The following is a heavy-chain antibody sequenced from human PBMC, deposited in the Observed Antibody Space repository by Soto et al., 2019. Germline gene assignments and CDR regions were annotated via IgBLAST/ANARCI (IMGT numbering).Heavy chain of an antibody. CDR1: GGSISSYY. V-gene: IGHV4-59*08. J-gene: IGHJ6*04. Sequence: SETLSLTCTVSGGSISSYYWSWIRQPPGKGLEWIGYIYYSGSTNYNPSLKSRVTISVDTSKNQFSLKLSSVTAADTAVYYCARLRQLVRTNMDVWGKGTTVTVSS. CDR3: ARLRQLVRTNMDV. CDR2: IYYSGST. D-gene: IGHD6-6*01.